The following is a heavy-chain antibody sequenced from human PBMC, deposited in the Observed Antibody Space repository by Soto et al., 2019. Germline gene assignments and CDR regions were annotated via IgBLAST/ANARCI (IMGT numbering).Heavy chain of an antibody. J-gene: IGHJ6*03. CDR2: IYDYGSS. CDR1: GGSISTYS. CDR3: ARVRTSLDLYYYYMDV. V-gene: IGHV4-59*08. D-gene: IGHD2-2*01. Sequence: SETLSLTCTVSGGSISTYSWTWIRQPPGKAMEWIGYIYDYGSSYYNPSFESRVAFSVDTSKNQLSLDVTSVTAADTAVYYCARVRTSLDLYYYYMDVWGQGTTVSVSS.